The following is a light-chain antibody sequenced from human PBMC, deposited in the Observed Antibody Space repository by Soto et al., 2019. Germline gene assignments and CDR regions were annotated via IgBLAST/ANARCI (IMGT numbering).Light chain of an antibody. CDR2: DVS. V-gene: IGLV2-11*01. J-gene: IGLJ3*02. Sequence: QSALTQPRSVSGSPGQSVTISCTGTNSNVGGYNYVSWYQQHPGKAPRVIIYDVSRRPSGVPDRFSGSKSGNTASLTISGLQAEDEADYYCCSLASAYDFWVFGGGTQLTV. CDR3: CSLASAYDFWV. CDR1: NSNVGGYNY.